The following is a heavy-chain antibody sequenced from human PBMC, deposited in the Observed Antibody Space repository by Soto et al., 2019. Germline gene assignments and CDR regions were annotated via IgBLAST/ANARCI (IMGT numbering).Heavy chain of an antibody. CDR3: ARNILGGTTDY. V-gene: IGHV1-3*01. D-gene: IGHD1-7*01. Sequence: ASVKVSCKASGYTFTNHAIHWVRQAPGQGLEWMGWINAGKCDTKYPQRFQGRVTITRDTSASTAYMELSSLRSEDTAVYYCARNILGGTTDYWGPGTLVTVS. CDR1: GYTFTNHA. CDR2: INAGKCDT. J-gene: IGHJ4*02.